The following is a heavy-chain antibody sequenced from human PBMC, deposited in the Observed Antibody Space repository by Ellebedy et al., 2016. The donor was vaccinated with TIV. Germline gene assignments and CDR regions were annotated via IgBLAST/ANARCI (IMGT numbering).Heavy chain of an antibody. CDR3: ARGGRRVRKGFVVVPAATAPWYFDL. Sequence: ASVKVSXXASGYTFTSYDINWVRQATGQGLEWMGWMNPNSGNTGYAQKFQGRVTMTRNTSISTAYMELSSLRSEDTAVYYCARGGRRVRKGFVVVPAATAPWYFDLWGRGTLVTVSS. CDR2: MNPNSGNT. V-gene: IGHV1-8*01. CDR1: GYTFTSYD. D-gene: IGHD2-2*01. J-gene: IGHJ2*01.